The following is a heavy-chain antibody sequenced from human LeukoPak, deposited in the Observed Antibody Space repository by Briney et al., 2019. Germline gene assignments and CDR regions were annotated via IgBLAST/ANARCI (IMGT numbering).Heavy chain of an antibody. CDR3: ASTMVRGAHFDY. J-gene: IGHJ4*02. CDR2: IYHSGST. Sequence: PSETLSLTCTVSGGSISSGGYYWSWIRQPPGKGLEWIGYIYHSGSTYYNPSLKSRVTISVDRSKNQFSLKLSSVTAADTAVYYCASTMVRGAHFDYWGQGTLVTVSS. V-gene: IGHV4-30-2*01. D-gene: IGHD3-10*01. CDR1: GGSISSGGYY.